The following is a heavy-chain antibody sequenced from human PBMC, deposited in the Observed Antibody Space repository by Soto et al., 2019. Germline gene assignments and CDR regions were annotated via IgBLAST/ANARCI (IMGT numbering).Heavy chain of an antibody. CDR1: GFSFGSYA. CDR3: ARWSYLDY. J-gene: IGHJ4*02. D-gene: IGHD3-3*01. V-gene: IGHV3-23*01. Sequence: PGGSLRLSCVASGFSFGSYALSWVRQAPGKGLEWVSTISGSDGKTFYADSVKGRFSISRDTSQSTLYLQMNSLRADDTAMYYCARWSYLDYWGQGTRVTVS. CDR2: ISGSDGKT.